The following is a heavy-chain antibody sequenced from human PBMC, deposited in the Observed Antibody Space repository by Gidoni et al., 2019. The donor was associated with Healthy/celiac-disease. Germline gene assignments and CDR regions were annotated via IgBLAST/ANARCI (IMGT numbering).Heavy chain of an antibody. CDR3: TTDHGSSWYVPDY. V-gene: IGHV3-15*01. Sequence: EVQLVESGGGLVKPGGSLRLPCAASGFTFSNAWMSWVRQAPGKGLEGVGRIKSKTDGGTTDYAAPVKGRFTISRDDSKNTLYLQMNSLKTEDTAVYYCTTDHGSSWYVPDYWGQGTLVTVSS. J-gene: IGHJ4*02. CDR1: GFTFSNAW. D-gene: IGHD6-13*01. CDR2: IKSKTDGGTT.